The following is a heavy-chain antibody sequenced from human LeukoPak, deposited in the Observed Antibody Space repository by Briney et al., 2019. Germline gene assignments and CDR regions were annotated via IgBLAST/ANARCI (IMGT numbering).Heavy chain of an antibody. CDR3: ARDQATMIRNGFDV. J-gene: IGHJ6*02. V-gene: IGHV3-53*01. CDR2: IYGGGKT. CDR1: GFTVSSNY. D-gene: IGHD3-10*01. Sequence: GGSLRLSCAASGFTVSSNYMNWVRQAPGKGLEWVSVIYGGGKTYYADSVKGRFTLSRDDSKNMLFLQMNSLRVEDTAVCYCARDQATMIRNGFDVWGQGTAVTVSS.